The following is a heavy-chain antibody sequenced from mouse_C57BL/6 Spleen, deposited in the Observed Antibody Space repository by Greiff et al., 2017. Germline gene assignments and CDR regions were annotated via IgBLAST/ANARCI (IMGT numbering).Heavy chain of an antibody. CDR1: GYTFTDYN. CDR3: AKMITAWFAY. J-gene: IGHJ3*01. V-gene: IGHV1-22*01. Sequence: EVQLQQSGPELVKPGASVKMSCKASGYTFTDYNMHWVKQSHGKSLEWIGYINPNTGGTSYNQKFKGKATLTVNRSSSTAYMELRSLASEDSAVYYCAKMITAWFAYWGQGTLVTVSA. CDR2: INPNTGGT. D-gene: IGHD2-4*01.